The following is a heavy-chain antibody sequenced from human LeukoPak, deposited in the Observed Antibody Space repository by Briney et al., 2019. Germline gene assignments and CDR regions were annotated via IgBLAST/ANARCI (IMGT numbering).Heavy chain of an antibody. CDR1: GFTFSSYE. Sequence: EGSLRLSCGASGFTFSSYEMNWVRQAPGKGLEWVSYISSSGSTIYYADSVKGRFSISRDNAMNSLYLQMNSLRAEDTAVYYCARDLTGLGGYYFDYWGLGTLVTVSS. J-gene: IGHJ4*02. V-gene: IGHV3-48*03. D-gene: IGHD3-22*01. CDR3: ARDLTGLGGYYFDY. CDR2: ISSSGSTI.